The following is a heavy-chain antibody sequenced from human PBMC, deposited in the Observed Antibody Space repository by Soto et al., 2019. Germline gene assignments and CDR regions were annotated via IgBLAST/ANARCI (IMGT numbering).Heavy chain of an antibody. Sequence: PSETLSLTCAVYGGSFGGYYWSWIRQPPGKGQEWIGEIYHSGSTNYNPSLKSRVTISVDTSKNQFSLKLSSVTAADTAVYYCARLVALWSGSPPLWGQGTLVTVSS. CDR2: IYHSGST. CDR3: ARLVALWSGSPPL. V-gene: IGHV4-34*01. D-gene: IGHD3-10*01. CDR1: GGSFGGYY. J-gene: IGHJ4*02.